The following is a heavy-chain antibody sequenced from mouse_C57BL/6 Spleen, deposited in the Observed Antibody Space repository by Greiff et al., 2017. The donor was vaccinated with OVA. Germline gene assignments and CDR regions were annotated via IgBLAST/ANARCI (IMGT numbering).Heavy chain of an antibody. CDR1: GYTFTSYW. J-gene: IGHJ2*01. V-gene: IGHV1-50*01. CDR3: ASSPSY. D-gene: IGHD2-10*02. Sequence: VQLQQPGAELVKPGASVKLSCKASGYTFTSYWMQWVKQRPGQGLEWIGEIDPSDSYTNSNQKFKGKATLTVDTPSSTAYMQLSSLTSEDSAVYYCASSPSYWGQGTTLTVSS. CDR2: IDPSDSYT.